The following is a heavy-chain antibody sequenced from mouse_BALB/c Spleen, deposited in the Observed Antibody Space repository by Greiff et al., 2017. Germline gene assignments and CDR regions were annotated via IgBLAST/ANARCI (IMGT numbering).Heavy chain of an antibody. CDR2: ISSGSSTI. J-gene: IGHJ4*01. Sequence: EVKLVESGGGLVQPGGSRKLSCAASGFTFSSFGMHWVRQAPEKGLEWVAYISSGSSTIYYADTVKGRFTISRDNPKNTLFLQMTSLRSEDTAMYYCARFQYYYGSSLYAMDYWGQGTSVTVSS. CDR3: ARFQYYYGSSLYAMDY. V-gene: IGHV5-17*02. CDR1: GFTFSSFG. D-gene: IGHD1-1*01.